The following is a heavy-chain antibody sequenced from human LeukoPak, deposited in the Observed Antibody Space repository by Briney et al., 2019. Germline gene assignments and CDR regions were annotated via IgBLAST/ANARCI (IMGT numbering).Heavy chain of an antibody. V-gene: IGHV4-39*01. CDR3: ARGNCSNTSCFFDY. CDR1: GGSISSSSYY. CDR2: IYYSGST. D-gene: IGHD2-2*01. Sequence: SETLSLTCTVSGGSISSSSYYWGWIRQPPGKGLEWIGSIYYSGSTYYNPSLKSRVTISVDTSKNQFSLKLSSVTAADTAVYYCARGNCSNTSCFFDYWGQGTLVTVSS. J-gene: IGHJ4*02.